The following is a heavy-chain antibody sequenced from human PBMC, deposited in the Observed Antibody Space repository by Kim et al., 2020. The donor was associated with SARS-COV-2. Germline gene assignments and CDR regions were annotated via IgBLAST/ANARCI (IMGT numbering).Heavy chain of an antibody. V-gene: IGHV3-23*01. CDR2: ISDTGRDT. J-gene: IGHJ4*02. CDR1: GFTFRNYG. Sequence: GGSLRLSCAASGFTFRNYGMTWVRQAPGKGLEWVSAISDTGRDTFFAGSVRGRFSISRDNSNYILYLQMDSLRADDTAMYYCAKESIGRGPGYLDLWGPGTLVTVSS. CDR3: AKESIGRGPGYLDL. D-gene: IGHD5-18*01.